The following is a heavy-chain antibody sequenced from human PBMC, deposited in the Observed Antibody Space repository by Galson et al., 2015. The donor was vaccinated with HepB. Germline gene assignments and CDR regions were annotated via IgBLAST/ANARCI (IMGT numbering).Heavy chain of an antibody. CDR3: AKFNTILEYFQH. CDR1: GFTFSSYD. CDR2: IGGSGGST. V-gene: IGHV3-23*01. Sequence: LRLSCAASGFTFSSYDMSWVRQAPGKGLVWVSTIGGSGGSTNYADSVKGRFIISRDNSKNTLYLQVNSLRAEDTAIYYCAKFNTILEYFQHWGQGTLVTVSS. D-gene: IGHD2-21*01. J-gene: IGHJ1*01.